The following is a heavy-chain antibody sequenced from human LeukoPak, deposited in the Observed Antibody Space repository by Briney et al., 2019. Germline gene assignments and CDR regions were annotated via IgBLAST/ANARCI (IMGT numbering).Heavy chain of an antibody. Sequence: GASVKVSCKASGYTFTSYGISWVRQAPGQGLEWMGWISAYNGNTNYAQKLQGRVTMTTDTSTSTAYMELRSLRSDDTAVYYCARTSYYDISTGYYSPQFDYWGQGTLVTVSS. CDR2: ISAYNGNT. CDR1: GYTFTSYG. D-gene: IGHD3-9*01. V-gene: IGHV1-18*04. CDR3: ARTSYYDISTGYYSPQFDY. J-gene: IGHJ4*02.